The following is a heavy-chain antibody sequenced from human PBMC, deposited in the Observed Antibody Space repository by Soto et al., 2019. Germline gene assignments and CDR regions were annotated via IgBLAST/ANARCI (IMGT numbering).Heavy chain of an antibody. CDR3: ARDRPYSSSWYPEY. V-gene: IGHV3-30*09. J-gene: IGHJ4*02. CDR1: GFTFSTHA. D-gene: IGHD6-13*01. CDR2: ISYDGTTK. Sequence: QTGGFLRLSCAASGFTFSTHAMHWVRQAPGKGLEWVALISYDGTTKYYADSVKGRFAISRDNSKNTLYLQMNSLRGEDMAIYYCARDRPYSSSWYPEYWGQGTLVTVSS.